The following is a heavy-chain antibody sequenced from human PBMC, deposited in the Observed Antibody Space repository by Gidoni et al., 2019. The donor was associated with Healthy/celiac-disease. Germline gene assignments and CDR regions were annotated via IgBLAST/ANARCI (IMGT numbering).Heavy chain of an antibody. CDR3: ARGRVVPAAIRGITGTTIGQFDP. Sequence: EVQLVESGGGLVQPGGSLRISCAASGFTFSSYDMPWVRQATGKGLEWVSAIGTAGDTYYPGSVKGRFTISRENAKNSLYLQMNSLRAGDTAVYYCARGRVVPAAIRGITGTTIGQFDPWGQGTLVTVSS. CDR2: IGTAGDT. V-gene: IGHV3-13*01. CDR1: GFTFSSYD. J-gene: IGHJ5*02. D-gene: IGHD2-2*02.